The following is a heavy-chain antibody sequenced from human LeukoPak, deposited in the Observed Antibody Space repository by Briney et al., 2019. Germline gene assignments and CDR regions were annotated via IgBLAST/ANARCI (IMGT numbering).Heavy chain of an antibody. Sequence: GGSLRLSCAASGFTFSSYGMHWVRQAPDKGLEWVAFIRYDGSNKYYADSVKGRFTISRDNSKNTLYLQMNSLRAEDTAVYYCAKAHFDSGYDWSRGYYFDYWGQGTLVTVSS. CDR3: AKAHFDSGYDWSRGYYFDY. D-gene: IGHD5-12*01. V-gene: IGHV3-30*02. CDR1: GFTFSSYG. CDR2: IRYDGSNK. J-gene: IGHJ4*02.